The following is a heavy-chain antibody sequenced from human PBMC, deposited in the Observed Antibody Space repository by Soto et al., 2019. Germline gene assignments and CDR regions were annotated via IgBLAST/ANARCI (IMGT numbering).Heavy chain of an antibody. CDR2: INPSGGST. J-gene: IGHJ6*02. D-gene: IGHD3-10*01. CDR3: ASGGAYYGSGSYYNNYGMDV. V-gene: IGHV1-46*01. CDR1: GYTFTSYY. Sequence: GPSVRVSCKASGYTFTSYYMHWVRQAPGQGLEWMGIINPSGGSTSYAQKFQGRVTMTRDTSTSTVYMELSSLRSEDTAVYYCASGGAYYGSGSYYNNYGMDVWGQGTTVTVSS.